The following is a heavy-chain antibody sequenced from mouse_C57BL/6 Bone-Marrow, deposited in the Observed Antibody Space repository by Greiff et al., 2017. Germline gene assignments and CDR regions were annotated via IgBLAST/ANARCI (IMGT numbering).Heavy chain of an antibody. CDR3: ARDYGSSYRFAD. V-gene: IGHV1-64*01. J-gene: IGHJ3*01. Sequence: VQLQQPGAELVKPGASVKLSCKASGYTFTSYWMHWVKQRPGQGLEWIGMIHPNSGSTNYNEKFKSKDTLTVDKSSSTAYRQLSSLTSEDSAVYYCARDYGSSYRFADWGQGTLVTVSA. CDR2: IHPNSGST. D-gene: IGHD1-1*01. CDR1: GYTFTSYW.